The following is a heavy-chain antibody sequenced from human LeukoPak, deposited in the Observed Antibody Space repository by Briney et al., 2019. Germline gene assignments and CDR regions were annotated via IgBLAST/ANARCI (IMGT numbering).Heavy chain of an antibody. CDR2: IYTSGST. V-gene: IGHV4-61*02. CDR3: AREAVLRYFDWFSRYFDL. D-gene: IGHD3-9*01. CDR1: GGFISSGSDY. Sequence: SYTLSFTCTVSGGFISSGSDYGSWIRQPAGEGLGLIERIYTSGSTNYNPSLKSQVTISVDTSKNQFSLKLSSVTAADTAMYYCAREAVLRYFDWFSRYFDLWGRGTLVTVSS. J-gene: IGHJ2*01.